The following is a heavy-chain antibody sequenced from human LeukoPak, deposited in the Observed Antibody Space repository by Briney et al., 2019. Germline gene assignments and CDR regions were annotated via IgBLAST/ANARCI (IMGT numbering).Heavy chain of an antibody. Sequence: GESLKISCRGSGYSFTTYWIGWVRQMPGKGLEWMGIIYPGDSDTRYTPSFQGQVTMSADKSINTAYLQWTSLKASDTAMYYCARHAKAYGSSCDYWGQGTLVTVSS. CDR1: GYSFTTYW. CDR2: IYPGDSDT. CDR3: ARHAKAYGSSCDY. V-gene: IGHV5-51*01. D-gene: IGHD6-13*01. J-gene: IGHJ4*02.